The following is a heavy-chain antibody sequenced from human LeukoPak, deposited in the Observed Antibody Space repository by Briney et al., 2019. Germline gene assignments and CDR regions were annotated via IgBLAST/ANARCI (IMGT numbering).Heavy chain of an antibody. V-gene: IGHV3-7*01. CDR1: GFTVSSNY. CDR3: QGAYSGSYC. Sequence: PGGSLRLSCAASGFTVSSNYMSWVRQAPGKGLEWVAIKPDGSEKYYVDSVKGRFTISRDNAKNSLYLQMNSLRAEDTAVYYCQGAYSGSYCWGQGTLVTVSS. CDR2: KPDGSEK. J-gene: IGHJ4*02. D-gene: IGHD1-26*01.